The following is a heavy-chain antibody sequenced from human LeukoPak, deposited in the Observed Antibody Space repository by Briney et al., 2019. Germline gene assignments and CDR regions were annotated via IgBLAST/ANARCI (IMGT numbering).Heavy chain of an antibody. CDR1: GFTFSNAY. CDR2: IKPKTDGETT. Sequence: GGTLRLSCAASGFTFSNAYMNWVRQAPGKGLEWVGRIKPKTDGETTEYAAPVKGRFSISRDDSKNMLYLQMNSLKTEDTAVYYCITPLPYSAQGGQGTLVTVSS. J-gene: IGHJ4*02. D-gene: IGHD2-21*01. V-gene: IGHV3-15*07. CDR3: ITPLPYSAQ.